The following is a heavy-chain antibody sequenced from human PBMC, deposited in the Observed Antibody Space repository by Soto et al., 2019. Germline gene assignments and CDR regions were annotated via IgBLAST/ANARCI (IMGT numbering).Heavy chain of an antibody. CDR1: VFTFSDYY. CDR2: ISSSGSTI. Sequence: GWSLRLSCASSVFTFSDYYMSWVRQAPGKGLEWVSYISSSGSTIYYADSVKGRFTISRDNAKNSLYLQMNSLRAEDTAVYYCAAGSSRSPGHWGQGTLVTVSS. V-gene: IGHV3-11*01. D-gene: IGHD6-13*01. J-gene: IGHJ4*02. CDR3: AAGSSRSPGH.